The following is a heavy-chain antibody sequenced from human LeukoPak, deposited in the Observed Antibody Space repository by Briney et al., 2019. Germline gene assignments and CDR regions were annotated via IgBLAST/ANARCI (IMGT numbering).Heavy chain of an antibody. CDR2: ISDTSTNT. D-gene: IGHD3-16*01. J-gene: IGHJ4*02. Sequence: PGRSLRLSCAASGFTFSTCGMHWVRQAPGKGLEWVSTISDTSTNTYYADSVTGRFTISRDNSMNTLYLQMNSLRAEDTAVYYCARWLNRGLRFYFDYWGQGTLVTVSS. CDR3: ARWLNRGLRFYFDY. V-gene: IGHV3-21*01. CDR1: GFTFSTCG.